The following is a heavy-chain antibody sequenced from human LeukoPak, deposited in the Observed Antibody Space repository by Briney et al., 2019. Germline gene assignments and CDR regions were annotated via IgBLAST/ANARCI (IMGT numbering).Heavy chain of an antibody. D-gene: IGHD3-3*01. CDR3: ARHRMGGEWSNYFDY. J-gene: IGHJ4*02. Sequence: GESLKISCKGSGYSFTSYWIGWVRQMPGKGLEWMGIIYPGDSDTRYSPSFQGQVTISADKSISTAYLQWSSLKASDTAMYYCARHRMGGEWSNYFDYRGQGTLVTVSS. V-gene: IGHV5-51*01. CDR1: GYSFTSYW. CDR2: IYPGDSDT.